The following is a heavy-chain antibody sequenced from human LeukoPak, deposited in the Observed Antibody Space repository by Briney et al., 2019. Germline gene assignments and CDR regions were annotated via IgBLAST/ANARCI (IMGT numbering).Heavy chain of an antibody. J-gene: IGHJ3*02. CDR2: ISYDGTNK. Sequence: PGGSLRLSCAASGFTFSIYAMHWVRQAPGKGLEWVAVISYDGTNKLYADSVKGRFTISRDNSKNTLYLRMNSLRVEDTAMYYCARDSSTSIFSLNAFDIWGQGTMVTVSS. CDR1: GFTFSIYA. V-gene: IGHV3-30*04. D-gene: IGHD2-2*01. CDR3: ARDSSTSIFSLNAFDI.